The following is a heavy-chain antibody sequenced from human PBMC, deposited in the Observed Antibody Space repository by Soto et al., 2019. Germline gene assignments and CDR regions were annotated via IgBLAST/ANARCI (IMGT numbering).Heavy chain of an antibody. D-gene: IGHD3-22*01. CDR1: GGTFSSYA. CDR3: ARPYDCSGYYYSYYYGMDV. J-gene: IGHJ6*02. CDR2: IMPVFGTT. Sequence: SVKLFCKASGGTFSSYAISWVRQAPGQGLEWLGGIMPVFGTTNYGQKFQGRDTITADESTSTAYMKLSSLRSEDTAVYYCARPYDCSGYYYSYYYGMDVWGQGTMVTVSS. V-gene: IGHV1-69*13.